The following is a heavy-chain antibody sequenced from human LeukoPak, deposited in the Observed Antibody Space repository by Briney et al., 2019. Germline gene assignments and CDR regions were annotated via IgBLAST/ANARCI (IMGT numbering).Heavy chain of an antibody. CDR2: VSGSAGTL. D-gene: IGHD1-1*01. Sequence: GGSLRLSCAASGFTFSNYEMNWGRQAPGKGLEWGSDVSGSAGTLYYADSVKGRFTTSRNNAKKSLYLEMNSLRAEDTAVYYCAREGNWNNFDYWGQGTLVTVSS. CDR1: GFTFSNYE. CDR3: AREGNWNNFDY. V-gene: IGHV3-48*03. J-gene: IGHJ4*02.